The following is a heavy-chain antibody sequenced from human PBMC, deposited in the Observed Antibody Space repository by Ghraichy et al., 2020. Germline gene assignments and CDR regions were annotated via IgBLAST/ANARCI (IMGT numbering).Heavy chain of an antibody. CDR2: MKQDGSEI. CDR3: ARRAGNTVDY. Sequence: GESLNISCAASGFTFTHYWMAWVRQPPGKGLEWVANMKQDGSEIYYVDSVKGRFTISRDNAKNSLYLQMNSLRADDTAVYYCARRAGNTVDYWGQGTLVTISS. J-gene: IGHJ4*02. CDR1: GFTFTHYW. V-gene: IGHV3-7*01.